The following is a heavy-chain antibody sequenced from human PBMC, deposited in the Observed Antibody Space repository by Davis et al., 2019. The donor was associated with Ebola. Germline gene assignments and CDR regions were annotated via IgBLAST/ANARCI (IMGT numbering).Heavy chain of an antibody. D-gene: IGHD6-6*01. CDR2: IYYSGST. CDR3: ARGRPRGAARPGRGSYNWFDP. J-gene: IGHJ5*02. V-gene: IGHV4-34*01. Sequence: SETLSLTCAVYGGSFSGYYWGWIRQPPGKGLEWIGSIYYSGSTYYNPSLKSRVTISVDTSKNQFSLKLSSVTAADTAVYYCARGRPRGAARPGRGSYNWFDPWGQGTLVTVSS. CDR1: GGSFSGYY.